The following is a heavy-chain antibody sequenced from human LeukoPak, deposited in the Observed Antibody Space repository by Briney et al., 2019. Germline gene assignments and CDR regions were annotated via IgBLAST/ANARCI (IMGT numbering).Heavy chain of an antibody. CDR3: ASRDY. CDR2: ISYDGSNK. J-gene: IGHJ4*02. CDR1: GFTFSSYG. Sequence: GGSLRLSCAASGFTFSSYGMHWVRQAPGKGLEWVAVISYDGSNKYYADSVKGRFTISRDNSKNTLYLQMNSLRAEDTAVYYCASRDYWGQGTLVTVSS. V-gene: IGHV3-30*03.